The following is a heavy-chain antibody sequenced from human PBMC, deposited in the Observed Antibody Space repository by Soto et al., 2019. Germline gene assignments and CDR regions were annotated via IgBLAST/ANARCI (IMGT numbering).Heavy chain of an antibody. CDR2: ISYSGNP. V-gene: IGHV4-59*08. D-gene: IGHD2-2*01. CDR1: GGSFTDSY. CDR3: ARHVVPAANYFAY. Sequence: SETLSLTCAVSGGSFTDSYWTWIRQPPGKGLEWIGYISYSGNPKYNPSLKSRITISVDTSKNQFSLKLSSVTVADTAVYYCARHVVPAANYFAYWGQGTLVIVSS. J-gene: IGHJ4*02.